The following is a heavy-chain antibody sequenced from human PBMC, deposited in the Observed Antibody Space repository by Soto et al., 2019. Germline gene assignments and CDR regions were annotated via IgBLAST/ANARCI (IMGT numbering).Heavy chain of an antibody. D-gene: IGHD3-10*01. V-gene: IGHV3-23*01. CDR3: AKAKGVITMVRGVRYYYYYGMDV. CDR2: ISGSGGST. J-gene: IGHJ6*02. CDR1: GFTFSSYA. Sequence: PGGSLRLSCAASGFTFSSYAMSWVRQAPGKGLEWVSAISGSGGSTYYADSVKGRFTISRDNSKNTLYLQMNSLRAEDTAVYYCAKAKGVITMVRGVRYYYYYGMDVWGQGTTVTVSS.